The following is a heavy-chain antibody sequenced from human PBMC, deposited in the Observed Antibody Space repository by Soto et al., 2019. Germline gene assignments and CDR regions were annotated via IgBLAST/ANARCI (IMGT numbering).Heavy chain of an antibody. CDR2: IFYSGSTTY. J-gene: IGHJ4*02. D-gene: IGHD6-19*01. CDR1: GGSISGHY. Sequence: QVQLQESGPGLVKPSDTLSLTCTVSGGSISGHYWIWIRQPPGEGMEWIGYIFYSGSTTYNNNPSLKRRVTISVDTSKNQFSLRLSSVTAADTAVYYCARVGSSGWSPDYWGQGTLVTVSS. CDR3: ARVGSSGWSPDY. V-gene: IGHV4-59*11.